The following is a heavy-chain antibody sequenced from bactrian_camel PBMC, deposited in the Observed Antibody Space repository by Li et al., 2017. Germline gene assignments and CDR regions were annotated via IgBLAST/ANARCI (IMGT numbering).Heavy chain of an antibody. Sequence: QLVESGGGSVQTGGSLRLSCAASLNPGDTYCLGWFRQAPGNEREGVASIDSGGTTHIADSVKGRFTISKGNAKNSMYLQMNSLQLEDTAMYYCAAGRRVDGYDCYLGSRWQDPSEYNYWGQGTQVTVS. CDR3: AAGRRVDGYDCYLGSRWQDPSEYNY. J-gene: IGHJ4*01. D-gene: IGHD3*01. CDR1: LNPGDTYC. V-gene: IGHV3S53*01. CDR2: IDSGGTT.